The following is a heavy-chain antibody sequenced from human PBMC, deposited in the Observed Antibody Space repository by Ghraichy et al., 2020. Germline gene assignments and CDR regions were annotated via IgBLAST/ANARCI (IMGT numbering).Heavy chain of an antibody. D-gene: IGHD3-3*01. CDR1: GGSFSGYY. CDR2: INHSGST. J-gene: IGHJ6*02. CDR3: ARGDTIFGVIIIGPSSARYGMDV. Sequence: SETLSLTCAVYGGSFSGYYWSWIRQPPGKGLELIGEINHSGSTNYNPSLKSRVTISVDTSKSQFSLKLSSVTAADTAVYYCARGDTIFGVIIIGPSSARYGMDVWGQGTTVTVSS. V-gene: IGHV4-34*01.